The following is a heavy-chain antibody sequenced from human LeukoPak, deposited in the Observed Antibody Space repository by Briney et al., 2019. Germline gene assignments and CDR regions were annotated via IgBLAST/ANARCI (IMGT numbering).Heavy chain of an antibody. CDR3: ARHVFTAGRGGGYYHYMDV. V-gene: IGHV5-51*01. CDR2: IYPGNSET. J-gene: IGHJ6*03. D-gene: IGHD1-1*01. Sequence: GESLKISCKASGYSFTNYWIDWVRQMPGKGLEWMVTIYPGNSETRHSPSFQGQVTISADKSISTAYLQCSSLKPSDTAMYYCARHVFTAGRGGGYYHYMDVWGKGTTVTVSS. CDR1: GYSFTNYW.